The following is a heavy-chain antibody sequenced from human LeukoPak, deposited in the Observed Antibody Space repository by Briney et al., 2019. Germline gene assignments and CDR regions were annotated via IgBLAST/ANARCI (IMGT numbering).Heavy chain of an antibody. CDR1: GGSVSTGSYY. D-gene: IGHD3-22*01. V-gene: IGHV4-61*09. CDR3: ARGILRDYYDSSGFYHRGGVGY. Sequence: TSETLSLTCTVSGGSVSTGSYYWSWIRQPAGRGLEWIGHIHTSGTMNYNASLKSRSRISVETSKNQFSLRLSSVTAADTAVYFCARGILRDYYDSSGFYHRGGVGYWGQGTLVTVSS. J-gene: IGHJ4*02. CDR2: IHTSGTM.